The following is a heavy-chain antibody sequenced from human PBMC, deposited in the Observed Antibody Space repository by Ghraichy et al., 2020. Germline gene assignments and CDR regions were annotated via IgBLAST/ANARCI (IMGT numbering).Heavy chain of an antibody. CDR3: ARQRLEYINSWSFDY. Sequence: SETLSLTCAVSGASISSNSWSWIRQPAGKGLEWVGRIYSPGNTNYNPSLKSRLTMSLDTSKNQFSLRLNYVTAADTAVYYCARQRLEYINSWSFDYWGQGTLVTVSS. CDR1: GASISSNS. J-gene: IGHJ4*02. D-gene: IGHD6-6*01. CDR2: IYSPGNT. V-gene: IGHV4-4*07.